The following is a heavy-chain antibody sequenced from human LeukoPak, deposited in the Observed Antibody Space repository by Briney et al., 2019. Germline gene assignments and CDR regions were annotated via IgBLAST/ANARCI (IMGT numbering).Heavy chain of an antibody. J-gene: IGHJ5*02. CDR3: ARGGITIFGVVPQTYNWFDP. CDR1: GGSFSGYY. Sequence: SETLSLTCAVYGGSFSGYYWSWIRQPPGKGLEWIGEINHSGSTNYNPSLRSRVTISVDTSKNQFSLKLSSVTAADTAVYYCARGGITIFGVVPQTYNWFDPWGQGTLVTVSS. V-gene: IGHV4-34*01. CDR2: INHSGST. D-gene: IGHD3-3*01.